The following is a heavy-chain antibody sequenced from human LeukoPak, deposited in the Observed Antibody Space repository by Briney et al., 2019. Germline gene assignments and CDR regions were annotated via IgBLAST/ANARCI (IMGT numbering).Heavy chain of an antibody. Sequence: ASVKVSCKASGYTFNSCGITWVRQAPGQGLEWMGWINTYNGNTNYAQKVQGRVTMTTDTSTSTAYMELRSLRSDDTAVYYCARAAQRLRYFDWTRRDYFDYWGQGTLVTVSS. CDR1: GYTFNSCG. CDR3: ARAAQRLRYFDWTRRDYFDY. CDR2: INTYNGNT. J-gene: IGHJ4*02. V-gene: IGHV1-18*01. D-gene: IGHD3-9*01.